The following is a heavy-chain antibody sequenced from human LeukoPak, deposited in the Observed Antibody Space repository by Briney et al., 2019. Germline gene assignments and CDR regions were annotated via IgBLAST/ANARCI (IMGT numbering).Heavy chain of an antibody. D-gene: IGHD3-10*01. CDR2: MKPNSGNT. CDR3: ARRKITMVRGVIVWFDP. CDR1: GYTFTSYD. V-gene: IGHV1-8*01. J-gene: IGHJ5*02. Sequence: ASVKVSCKASGYTFTSYDINWVRQATGQGLEWMGWMKPNSGNTGYAQKFQGRVTMTRNTSISTAYMELSSLRSEDTAVYYCARRKITMVRGVIVWFDPWGQGTLVTVSS.